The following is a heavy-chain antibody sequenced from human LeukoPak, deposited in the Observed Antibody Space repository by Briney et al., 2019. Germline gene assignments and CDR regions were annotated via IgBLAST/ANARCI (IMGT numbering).Heavy chain of an antibody. D-gene: IGHD6-19*01. V-gene: IGHV3-48*04. Sequence: GGSLRLSCAASGFTFSSYSMNWVRQAPGKGLEWVSYISSSSSTIYYADSVKGRFTISRDNAKNSLYLQMNSLRAEDTAVYYCAKGGYSSGWGLFDYWGQGTLVTVSS. J-gene: IGHJ4*02. CDR3: AKGGYSSGWGLFDY. CDR1: GFTFSSYS. CDR2: ISSSSSTI.